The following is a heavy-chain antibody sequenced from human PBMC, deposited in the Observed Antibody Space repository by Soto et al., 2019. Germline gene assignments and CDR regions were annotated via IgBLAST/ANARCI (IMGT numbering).Heavy chain of an antibody. CDR3: AKWGGYDYVWKSYRPDY. V-gene: IGHV3-23*01. J-gene: IGHJ4*02. CDR2: LSGSGGDT. CDR1: GLTLSSFA. Sequence: EVQLLESGGDLVQPGGSLRLSCVASGLTLSSFAMTWVRQAPGKGLEWVSTLSGSGGDTYYADSVNGRFTISRDKSKKTLYLQMDRLRVEDTAVYYCAKWGGYDYVWKSYRPDYWGQGTLVTVSS. D-gene: IGHD3-16*02.